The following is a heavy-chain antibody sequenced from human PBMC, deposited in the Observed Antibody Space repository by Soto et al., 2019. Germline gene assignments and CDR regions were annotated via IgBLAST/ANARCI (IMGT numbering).Heavy chain of an antibody. CDR3: AKSLSGGTLRGAFDI. D-gene: IGHD1-26*01. CDR1: GCIFSDYG. V-gene: IGHV3-30*18. Sequence: LRLPCAASGCIFSDYGMHWVRQAPGKGLEWVTVISYDGSNKYYANSVKGRFTISRDNSKNTLYLQMNSLRAEDTAVYYCAKSLSGGTLRGAFDIWGQGTMVTVSS. CDR2: ISYDGSNK. J-gene: IGHJ3*02.